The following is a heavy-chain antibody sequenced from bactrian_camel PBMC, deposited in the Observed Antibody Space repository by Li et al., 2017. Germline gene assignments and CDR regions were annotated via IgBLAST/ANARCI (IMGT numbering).Heavy chain of an antibody. V-gene: IGHV3S53*01. CDR2: IGSDRAT. J-gene: IGHJ4*01. CDR1: GYTDDGHC. D-gene: IGHD2*01. Sequence: QVQLVESGGGSVRAGTSLTLTCVTSGYTDDGHCMGWFRQVPGKQREKVALIGSDRATHYSQSVKGRFTVSRDNANNTVNLMMNSLKPEDTAMYYCAANFGPYCSGPYLARRANFLGQGTQVTVS.